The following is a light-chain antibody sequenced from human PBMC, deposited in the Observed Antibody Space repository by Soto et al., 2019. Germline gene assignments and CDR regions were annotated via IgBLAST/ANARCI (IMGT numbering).Light chain of an antibody. CDR1: TSNIGSNY. J-gene: IGLJ1*01. Sequence: QSVLTQPPSASVTPGQGVTSSCSGSTSNIGSNYVYWYQQLPGTAPKLLIYRNNQRPSGVPDRFSGSKSGTSASLAISGLRSDDEADYFCATWDDSLNGFYVFGTGTKVTVL. CDR3: ATWDDSLNGFYV. CDR2: RNN. V-gene: IGLV1-47*01.